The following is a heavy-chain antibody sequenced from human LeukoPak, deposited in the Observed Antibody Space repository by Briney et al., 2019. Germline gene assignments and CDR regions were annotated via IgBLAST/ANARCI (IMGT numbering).Heavy chain of an antibody. J-gene: IGHJ5*02. CDR3: ARSDIAWSCWFDP. CDR2: AYTTGST. D-gene: IGHD2-21*01. CDR1: GDSISRSTYY. Sequence: PSETLSLTCTVSGDSISRSTYYWNWIRQSAGKGLEWIGRAYTTGSTNYNPSLKSRVTISLDTSNNQFSLKLSSVTAADTAIYYCARSDIAWSCWFDPWGQGTLVTVSS. V-gene: IGHV4-61*02.